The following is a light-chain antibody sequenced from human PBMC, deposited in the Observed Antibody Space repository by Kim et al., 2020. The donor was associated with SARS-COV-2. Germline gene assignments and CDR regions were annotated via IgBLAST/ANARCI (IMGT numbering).Light chain of an antibody. CDR3: LQDYSYPCT. CDR1: QVITND. Sequence: AIQMTQSPSSLSASVGDRVTITCRASQVITNDLAWYQQRPGKAPKLLIYIASNLQSGVPSRFSGSGSGTDFTLTISSLQPEDFATYYCLQDYSYPCTFGQGTKVDIK. J-gene: IGKJ1*01. CDR2: IAS. V-gene: IGKV1-6*01.